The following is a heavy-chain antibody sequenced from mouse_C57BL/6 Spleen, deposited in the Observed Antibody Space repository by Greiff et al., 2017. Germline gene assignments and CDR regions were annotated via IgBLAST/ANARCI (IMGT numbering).Heavy chain of an antibody. CDR3: AIQTTVLAQHFDY. V-gene: IGHV1-64*01. J-gene: IGHJ2*01. Sequence: QVQLQQPGAELVKPGASVKLSCKASGYTFTSYWMHWVKQRPGQGLEWIGMIHPNSGSTNYNEKFKSKATLTVDKSSSTAYIQLSSLTSEDSAVYYCAIQTTVLAQHFDYWGQGTTLTVSS. CDR2: IHPNSGST. CDR1: GYTFTSYW. D-gene: IGHD1-1*01.